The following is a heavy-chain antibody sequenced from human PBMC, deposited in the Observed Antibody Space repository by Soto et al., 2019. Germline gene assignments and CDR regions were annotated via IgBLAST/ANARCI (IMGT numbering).Heavy chain of an antibody. CDR3: AKDRGQCTNGVCPNFDY. Sequence: PGGSLRLSCAASGLTFSSYAMSWVRQAPGKGLEWVSGFSDSGAGTYYADSVKGRFTISRDKSKSTLYLQLNSLRAEDTAVYYCAKDRGQCTNGVCPNFDYWGQGTLVTV. CDR2: FSDSGAGT. D-gene: IGHD2-8*01. CDR1: GLTFSSYA. V-gene: IGHV3-23*01. J-gene: IGHJ4*02.